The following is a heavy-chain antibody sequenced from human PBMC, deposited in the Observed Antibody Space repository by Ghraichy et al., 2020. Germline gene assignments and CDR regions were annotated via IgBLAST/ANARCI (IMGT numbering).Heavy chain of an antibody. J-gene: IGHJ4*02. D-gene: IGHD4-17*01. CDR3: ARENGDYGDHFDY. CDR1: GFIFSSYW. CDR2: INQDESEK. V-gene: IGHV3-7*03. Sequence: GGSLRLSCAASGFIFSSYWMSWVRQAPGKGLEWVANINQDESEKYYVDSVKSRFTISRDYAKKSVYLQMNSLRAEDTAVYYCARENGDYGDHFDYWGQGTLVTVSS.